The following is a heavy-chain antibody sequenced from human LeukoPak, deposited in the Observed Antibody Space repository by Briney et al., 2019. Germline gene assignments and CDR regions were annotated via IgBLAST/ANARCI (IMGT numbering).Heavy chain of an antibody. Sequence: GASVKVSCKASGYTFTGYYMHWVRQAPGQGPEWMGRINPNSGETIYAQKFQGRVTMTRDTSISTAYMELTRLKSDDTAVYCCARTLDWGQGTLVTVSS. CDR1: GYTFTGYY. CDR3: ARTLD. CDR2: INPNSGET. V-gene: IGHV1-2*06. J-gene: IGHJ4*02.